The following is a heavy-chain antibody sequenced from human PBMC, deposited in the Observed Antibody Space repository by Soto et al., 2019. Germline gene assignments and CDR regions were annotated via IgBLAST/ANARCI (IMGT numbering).Heavy chain of an antibody. Sequence: EVYLVESGGGLVQRGGSLRVSCAAFGFSLSSHSMSWVHQARGKGLEWVASVKFDGSAEFYLDSVKGRFTISRDHAENILSLQMDNLRDEDTAVYYCARLVNDVTTYDVWGQGTLVTVSS. D-gene: IGHD3-22*01. CDR2: VKFDGSAE. J-gene: IGHJ4*02. V-gene: IGHV3-7*01. CDR3: ARLVNDVTTYDV. CDR1: GFSLSSHS.